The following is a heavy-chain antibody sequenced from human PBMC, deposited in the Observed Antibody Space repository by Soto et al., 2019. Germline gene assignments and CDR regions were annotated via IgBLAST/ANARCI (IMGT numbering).Heavy chain of an antibody. CDR3: AKVHRVAVAGSLDY. V-gene: IGHV3-23*01. Sequence: GGSLRLSCTASGFTFSSYAMSWVRQAPGKGLEWVSAISGSGGSTYYADSVKGRFTISRDNSKNTLYLQMNSLRAEDTAVYYCAKVHRVAVAGSLDYWGQGTLVTVSS. CDR2: ISGSGGST. D-gene: IGHD6-19*01. J-gene: IGHJ4*02. CDR1: GFTFSSYA.